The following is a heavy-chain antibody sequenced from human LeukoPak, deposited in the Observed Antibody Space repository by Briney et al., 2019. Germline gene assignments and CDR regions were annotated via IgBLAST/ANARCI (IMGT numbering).Heavy chain of an antibody. CDR3: ARGGRRGAYFDY. CDR2: INHSGST. D-gene: IGHD3-10*01. V-gene: IGHV4-34*01. J-gene: IGHJ4*02. CDR1: GGSFSGYY. Sequence: PSETLSLTCAVYGGSFSGYYWSWIRQPPGKGLEWIGEINHSGSTNYNPSLKSRVTISVDTSKNQFSLKLSSVTAADTAAYYCARGGRRGAYFDYWGQGTLVTVSS.